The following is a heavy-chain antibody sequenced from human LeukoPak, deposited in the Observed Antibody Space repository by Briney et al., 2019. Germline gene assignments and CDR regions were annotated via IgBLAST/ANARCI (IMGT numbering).Heavy chain of an antibody. D-gene: IGHD3-10*01. Sequence: SETLSLTCTVSGGSISSYYWSWIRQPAGKGLEWIGRIYTSGSTNYNPSLKSRVTMSVDTSKNQFSLKLSSVTAADTAVYYCARDGMVRGVKDYYGMDVWGQGTTVTVSS. J-gene: IGHJ6*02. V-gene: IGHV4-4*07. CDR3: ARDGMVRGVKDYYGMDV. CDR1: GGSISSYY. CDR2: IYTSGST.